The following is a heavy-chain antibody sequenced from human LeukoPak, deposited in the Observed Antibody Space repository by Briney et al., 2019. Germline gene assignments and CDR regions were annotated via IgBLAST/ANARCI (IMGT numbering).Heavy chain of an antibody. V-gene: IGHV4-4*07. CDR2: IYTSGST. J-gene: IGHJ4*02. Sequence: SETLSLTCTVSGGSISSYYWSWIRQPAGKGLEWIGRIYTSGSTNYNPSLKSRVTMSVDTSKNQFSLKLSSATAADTAVYYCARSDFWSGYYYFDYWGQGTLVTVSS. CDR3: ARSDFWSGYYYFDY. D-gene: IGHD3-3*01. CDR1: GGSISSYY.